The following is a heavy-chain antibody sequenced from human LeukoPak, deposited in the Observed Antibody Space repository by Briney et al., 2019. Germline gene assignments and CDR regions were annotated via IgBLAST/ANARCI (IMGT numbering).Heavy chain of an antibody. D-gene: IGHD6-19*01. CDR1: GFTFSGSA. V-gene: IGHV3-73*01. Sequence: PGGSLKLSCAASGFTFSGSAMHWVHQASGKGLEWVGRIRSKANSYATAYAASVKGRFTISRDDSKNTASLQMNSLKTEDTAVYYCTRQASIAVAGTSDYWGQGTLVTVSS. CDR3: TRQASIAVAGTSDY. CDR2: IRSKANSYAT. J-gene: IGHJ4*02.